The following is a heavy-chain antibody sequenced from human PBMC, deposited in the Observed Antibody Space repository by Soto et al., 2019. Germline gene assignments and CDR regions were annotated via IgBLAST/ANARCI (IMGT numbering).Heavy chain of an antibody. D-gene: IGHD4-4*01. Sequence: GGSLRLSCAASGFTFSNAWMSWVRQAPGKGLEWVGRIKSKTDGGTTDYAAPVKGRFTISRDDSKNTLYLQMNSLKTEDTAVYYCTTDREPFYSSKLFDYWGQGTLVTVSS. CDR3: TTDREPFYSSKLFDY. V-gene: IGHV3-15*01. CDR1: GFTFSNAW. J-gene: IGHJ4*02. CDR2: IKSKTDGGTT.